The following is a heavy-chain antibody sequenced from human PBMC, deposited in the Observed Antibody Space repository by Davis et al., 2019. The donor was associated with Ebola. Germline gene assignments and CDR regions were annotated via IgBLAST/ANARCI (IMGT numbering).Heavy chain of an antibody. CDR3: ARGGFCSGPGCYPGEY. CDR1: GYNFASLD. CDR2: MNPYNEDT. V-gene: IGHV1-8*01. D-gene: IGHD2-15*01. Sequence: ASVKVSCKASGYNFASLDIHWVRQATGQGLEWMGWMNPYNEDTGYAQIFQGRVIMTRNISETTAFMELTSLTSEDTAVYYCARGGFCSGPGCYPGEYWGQGTRITVSS. J-gene: IGHJ4*02.